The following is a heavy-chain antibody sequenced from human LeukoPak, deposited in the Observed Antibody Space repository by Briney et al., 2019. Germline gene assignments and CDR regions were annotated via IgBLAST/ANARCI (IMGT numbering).Heavy chain of an antibody. D-gene: IGHD5-18*01. CDR1: GFTFSSYS. V-gene: IGHV3-21*01. Sequence: GGSLRLSCAASGFTFSSYSMNWVRQAPRKGLEWVSSISSSSSSYIYYADSVKGRFTISRGNAKNSLYLQMNSLRAEDTAVYYCARDSRGDSYVPDAFDIWGQGTMVTVSS. CDR3: ARDSRGDSYVPDAFDI. CDR2: ISSSSSSYI. J-gene: IGHJ3*02.